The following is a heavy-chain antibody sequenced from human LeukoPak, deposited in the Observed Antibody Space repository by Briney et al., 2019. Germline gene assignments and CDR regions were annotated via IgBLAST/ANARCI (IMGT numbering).Heavy chain of an antibody. CDR1: GFTFSTYD. J-gene: IGHJ5*02. CDR2: IGSAGDT. CDR3: ARDPSTAPRSTNWAANLFDP. V-gene: IGHV3-13*01. D-gene: IGHD6-13*01. Sequence: GGSLRLSCTASGFTFSTYDMHWVRQATGKGLEWVSVIGSAGDTYYAGSVKGRFTISRENAKNSVFLQMDSLGPDDTAIYYCARDPSTAPRSTNWAANLFDPWGQGTLVTVSS.